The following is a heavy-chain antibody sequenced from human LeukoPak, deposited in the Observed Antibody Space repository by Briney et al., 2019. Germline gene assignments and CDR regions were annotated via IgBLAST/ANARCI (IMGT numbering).Heavy chain of an antibody. CDR3: ARAPVTYGSGSYSDY. V-gene: IGHV1-2*02. J-gene: IGHJ4*02. CDR1: GYTFTGYY. CDR2: ISPNSGGT. D-gene: IGHD3-10*01. Sequence: GASVRVSCKASGYTFTGYYMHWVRQAPGQGLEWMGWISPNSGGTNYAQKFQGRVTMTRDTSISTAYMELSRLRSDDTAVYYCARAPVTYGSGSYSDYWGQGTLVTVSS.